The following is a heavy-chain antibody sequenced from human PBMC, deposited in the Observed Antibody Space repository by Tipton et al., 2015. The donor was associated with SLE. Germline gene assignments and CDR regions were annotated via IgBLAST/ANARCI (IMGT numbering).Heavy chain of an antibody. CDR3: STYQGDYGDQGGFDP. CDR1: GGSISSHY. Sequence: TLSLTCTVSGGSISSHYWSWIRQPPGEGVEWIGVIHYSGSTNYNPSPKRRVTISGNTSKNQFSLKLSSVTAADAAVYYCSTYQGDYGDQGGFDPWGQGTLVTVSS. D-gene: IGHD4-17*01. CDR2: IHYSGST. V-gene: IGHV4-59*11. J-gene: IGHJ5*02.